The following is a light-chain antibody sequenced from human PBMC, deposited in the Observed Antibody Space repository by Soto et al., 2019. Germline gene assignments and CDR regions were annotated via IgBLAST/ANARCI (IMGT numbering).Light chain of an antibody. V-gene: IGKV1-39*01. Sequence: DIQITQSPSSLSSSVGDRVTITCLASQSISSYLNWYQQKPGKAPKLLIYAASSLQSGVPSRFSGSGSGTDFTLTISSLQPEDFATFYCQQSYRTPCTFGAGPQVHI. CDR3: QQSYRTPCT. J-gene: IGKJ4*02. CDR2: AAS. CDR1: QSISSY.